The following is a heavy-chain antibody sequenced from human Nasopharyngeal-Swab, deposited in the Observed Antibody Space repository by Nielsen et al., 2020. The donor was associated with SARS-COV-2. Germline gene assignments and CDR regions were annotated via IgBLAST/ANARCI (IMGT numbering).Heavy chain of an antibody. CDR2: INQDESVK. V-gene: IGHV3-7*03. CDR3: AKARRTDTYGFESFDY. D-gene: IGHD5-18*01. Sequence: GESLKISCAASGFTFTNYWMSWFRQAPGKGLEWVANINQDESVKYYVDSVKGRFTISRDNARNSLYLQMNSLRAEDTALYYCAKARRTDTYGFESFDYWGQGTLVTVSS. J-gene: IGHJ4*02. CDR1: GFTFTNYW.